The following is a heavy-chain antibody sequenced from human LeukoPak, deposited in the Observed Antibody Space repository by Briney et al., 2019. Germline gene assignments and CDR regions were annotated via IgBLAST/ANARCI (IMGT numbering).Heavy chain of an antibody. V-gene: IGHV4-38-2*02. CDR2: IYHSGST. CDR1: GYSISSGYY. J-gene: IGHJ4*02. Sequence: SETLSLTCTVSGYSISSGYYWGWIRQPPGKGLEWIGSIYHSGSTYYNPSLKSRVTMLVDTSKNHFSLNLSSVTAADTAVYYCARGGYEARSYYFDYWGQGTLVTVSS. CDR3: ARGGYEARSYYFDY. D-gene: IGHD5-12*01.